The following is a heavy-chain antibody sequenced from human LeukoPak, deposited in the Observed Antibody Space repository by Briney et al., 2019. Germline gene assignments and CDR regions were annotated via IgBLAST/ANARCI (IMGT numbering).Heavy chain of an antibody. CDR2: IHPGDSDT. D-gene: IGHD3-22*01. J-gene: IGHJ4*02. Sequence: GESLKISCEGSGYSFTTYWIVWVRQVPGKGLEWMGIIHPGDSDTRYSPSFQGQVTISADESISTAYLQWSSLKASDTAMYYCARRTHDSSGYYHDYWGQGTLVTVSS. CDR3: ARRTHDSSGYYHDY. CDR1: GYSFTTYW. V-gene: IGHV5-51*01.